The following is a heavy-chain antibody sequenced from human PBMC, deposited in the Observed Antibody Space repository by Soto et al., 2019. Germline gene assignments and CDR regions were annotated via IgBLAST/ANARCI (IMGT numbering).Heavy chain of an antibody. D-gene: IGHD3-22*01. Sequence: PGESLKISCKGSGYSFTSYWISWVRQMPGKGLEWMGRIDPSDSYTNYSPSFQGHVTISADKSISTAYLQWSSLKAPDTAMYYCATLYDSSGYRFDYWGQGTLVTVSS. J-gene: IGHJ4*02. V-gene: IGHV5-10-1*01. CDR1: GYSFTSYW. CDR2: IDPSDSYT. CDR3: ATLYDSSGYRFDY.